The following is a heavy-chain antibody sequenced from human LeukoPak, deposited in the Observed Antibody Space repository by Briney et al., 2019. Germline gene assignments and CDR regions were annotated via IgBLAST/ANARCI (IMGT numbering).Heavy chain of an antibody. CDR3: AKGLQWLPFDY. D-gene: IGHD6-19*01. CDR2: ISGSGGST. Sequence: PGGSLRLSCAASGFTVSSHYMTWVRQAPGKGLEWVSAISGSGGSTYYADSVKGRFTISRDNSKNTLYLQMNSLRAEDTAVYYCAKGLQWLPFDYWGQGTLVTVSS. V-gene: IGHV3-23*01. CDR1: GFTVSSHY. J-gene: IGHJ4*02.